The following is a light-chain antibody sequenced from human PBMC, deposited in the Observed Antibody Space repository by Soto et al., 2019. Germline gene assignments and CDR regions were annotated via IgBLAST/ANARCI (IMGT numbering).Light chain of an antibody. Sequence: QSALTQPASVSGSPGESITISSTGTSSDIGTYNLVSWYQQHPGKAPKLLIFEGSRRPSGVSNRFSGSKSGHTASLTISGLQAEDEADYYCCSFAGSSTFYVLGSGTKVTVL. CDR1: SSDIGTYNL. J-gene: IGLJ1*01. CDR2: EGS. CDR3: CSFAGSSTFYV. V-gene: IGLV2-23*01.